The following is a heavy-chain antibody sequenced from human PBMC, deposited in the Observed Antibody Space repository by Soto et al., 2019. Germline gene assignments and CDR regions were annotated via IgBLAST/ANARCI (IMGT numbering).Heavy chain of an antibody. CDR1: GGSIGTYY. CDR2: IYYSGST. J-gene: IGHJ5*02. V-gene: IGHV4-59*01. CDR3: ARRGYSYGYWFDP. Sequence: SETLSLTCSVSGGSIGTYYWTWIRQPPGKGLEWIGYIYYSGSTNYNPSLKSRVTISVDTSKNQFSLKLTSVTAADTAVYYCARRGYSYGYWFDPWGQGTLVTVSS. D-gene: IGHD5-18*01.